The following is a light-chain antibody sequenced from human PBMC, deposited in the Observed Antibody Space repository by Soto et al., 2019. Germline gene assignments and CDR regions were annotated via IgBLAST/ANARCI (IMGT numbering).Light chain of an antibody. Sequence: EIQMSQSHSTQSASVGDRVTITCRARQSISRWLAWYQQKPGKALKHLIYDASRLKRGVPSRFSGSGYGKEFTLTINSLQPDDLATNYCQQYNSYAWTFGQGTKVDIK. CDR2: DAS. J-gene: IGKJ1*01. CDR1: QSISRW. V-gene: IGKV1-5*01. CDR3: QQYNSYAWT.